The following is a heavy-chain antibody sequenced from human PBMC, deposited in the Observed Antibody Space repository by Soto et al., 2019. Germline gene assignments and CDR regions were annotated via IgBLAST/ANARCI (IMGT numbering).Heavy chain of an antibody. V-gene: IGHV4-59*08. CDR1: GGSISRYY. Sequence: SETRSLTCTGSGGSISRYYWSWIRQPPGKGLEWIGYIYYSGSTNYNPSLKSRVTISVDTSKNQFSLKLSSVTAADTAVYYCARRVGGSSGYYFDYSGQAPLVTVSS. D-gene: IGHD3-22*01. CDR2: IYYSGST. CDR3: ARRVGGSSGYYFDY. J-gene: IGHJ4*02.